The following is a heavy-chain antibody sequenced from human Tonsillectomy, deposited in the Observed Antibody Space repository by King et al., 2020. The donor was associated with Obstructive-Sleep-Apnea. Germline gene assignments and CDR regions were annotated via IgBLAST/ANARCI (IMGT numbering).Heavy chain of an antibody. J-gene: IGHJ4*02. V-gene: IGHV6-1*01. Sequence: VQLQQSGPGLAKPSQTLSLTCALSGDSVSSNSAGWSWIRQSPSRGLEWLGRTYYRSKWFNDYAVSVKSRITINPDTSKNQFTLQLNSVTPEDTAVYYCARGGGRLDYWGQGTLVTVSS. CDR3: ARGGGRLDY. D-gene: IGHD2-15*01. CDR2: TYYRSKWFN. CDR1: GDSVSSNSAG.